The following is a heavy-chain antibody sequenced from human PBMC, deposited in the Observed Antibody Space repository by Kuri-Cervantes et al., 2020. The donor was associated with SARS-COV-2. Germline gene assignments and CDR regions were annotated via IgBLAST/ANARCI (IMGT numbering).Heavy chain of an antibody. CDR1: GFTFSSYA. D-gene: IGHD2-15*01. Sequence: GESLKISCAASGFTFSSYAMSWVRQAPGKGLEWVSAISGSGGSTYYADSVKGRFTISRDNSKNTLYLQMNSLRAEDTAVYYCAKWGGYCSGGSCSLPFQHWGQGTPVTVSS. CDR2: ISGSGGST. CDR3: AKWGGYCSGGSCSLPFQH. J-gene: IGHJ1*01. V-gene: IGHV3-23*01.